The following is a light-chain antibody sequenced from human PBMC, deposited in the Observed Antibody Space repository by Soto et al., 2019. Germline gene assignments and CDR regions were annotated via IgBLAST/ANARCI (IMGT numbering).Light chain of an antibody. CDR2: GAS. CDR3: QQYGTSPPP. V-gene: IGKV3-20*01. J-gene: IGKJ4*01. CDR1: QGVSSTY. Sequence: IVLTQSPGTLCLSTGDTASLSCRASQGVSSTYLARYRQKPGQGPGLLLYGASNRASAIPDSFAGSGSGTDLTLTISRLEPEDFAVYYCQQYGTSPPPFAGGTKVDI.